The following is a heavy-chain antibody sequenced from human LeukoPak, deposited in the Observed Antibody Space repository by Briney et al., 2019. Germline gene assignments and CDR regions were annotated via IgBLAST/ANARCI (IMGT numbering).Heavy chain of an antibody. CDR1: GGSISSYY. CDR2: IYTSGST. D-gene: IGHD3-22*01. V-gene: IGHV4-4*07. Sequence: SETLSLTCTVSGGSISSYYWSWIRQPAGKGLEWIGRIYTSGSTNYNPSLKSRVTMSVDTSKNQFYLKLSSVTAADTAVYYCARKGYYYDSSGSLDAFDIWGQGTMVTVSS. CDR3: ARKGYYYDSSGSLDAFDI. J-gene: IGHJ3*02.